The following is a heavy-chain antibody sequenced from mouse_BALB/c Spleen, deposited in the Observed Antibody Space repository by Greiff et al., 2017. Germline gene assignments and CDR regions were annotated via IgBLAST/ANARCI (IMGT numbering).Heavy chain of an antibody. Sequence: VQLQQSGTVLARPGASVKMSCKASGYTFTSYWMHWVKQRPGQGLEWIGAIYPGNSDTSYNQKFKGKAKLTAVTSTSTAYMELSSLTNEDSAVYYCTRCLIYYYGSSDYWGQGTTLTVSS. J-gene: IGHJ2*01. CDR3: TRCLIYYYGSSDY. D-gene: IGHD1-1*01. V-gene: IGHV1-5*01. CDR2: IYPGNSDT. CDR1: GYTFTSYW.